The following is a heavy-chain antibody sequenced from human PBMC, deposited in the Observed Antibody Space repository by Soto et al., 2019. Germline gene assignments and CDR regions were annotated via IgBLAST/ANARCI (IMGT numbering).Heavy chain of an antibody. D-gene: IGHD6-19*01. CDR2: FYSSGSI. CDR3: ARMYSSGSGWFHP. J-gene: IGHJ5*02. V-gene: IGHV4-31*03. CDR1: GYSITAGGYY. Sequence: PSETLSLTCFVSGYSITAGGYYWSWIRHHPGKGLEWIGSFYSSGSIIYNPSLRSRVSISGDTSSNQFSMSLTSVTAADTARYYCARMYSSGSGWFHPSGQGTLVTVSS.